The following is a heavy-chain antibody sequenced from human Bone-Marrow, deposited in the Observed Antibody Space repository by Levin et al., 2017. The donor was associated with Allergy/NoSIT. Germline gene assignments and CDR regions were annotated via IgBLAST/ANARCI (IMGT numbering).Heavy chain of an antibody. Sequence: GGSLRLSCAASGLTFNNAWMSWVRQAPGKGLEWLGRVKGNTEGGTVDYAAPAKGRFTISKDESKNTLYLEMKSLRTEDTAVYYCTTGSEGSLLYYYNYYGMDVWGQGTTVTVSS. CDR1: GLTFNNAW. J-gene: IGHJ6*02. V-gene: IGHV3-15*01. D-gene: IGHD3-10*01. CDR3: TTGSEGSLLYYYNYYGMDV. CDR2: VKGNTEGGTV.